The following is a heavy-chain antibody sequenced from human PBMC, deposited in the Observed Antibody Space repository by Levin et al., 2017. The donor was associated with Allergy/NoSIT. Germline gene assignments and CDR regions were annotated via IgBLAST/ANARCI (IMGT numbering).Heavy chain of an antibody. J-gene: IGHJ4*02. CDR2: INPKSGDT. V-gene: IGHV1-2*06. CDR1: GYTFTGYY. CDR3: ARDRPDGSGSYVIDY. Sequence: EASVKVSCKTSGYTFTGYYMHWVRQAPGQGLEWMGRINPKSGDTNSAQKFQGRVTMTTDTSISTAYMELSRLRSDDTAVYYCARDRPDGSGSYVIDYWGQGTLVTVSS. D-gene: IGHD3-10*01.